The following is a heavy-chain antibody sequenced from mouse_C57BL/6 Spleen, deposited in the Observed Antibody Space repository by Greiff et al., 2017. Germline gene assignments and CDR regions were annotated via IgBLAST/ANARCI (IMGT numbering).Heavy chain of an antibody. J-gene: IGHJ3*01. CDR2: ISDGGSYT. Sequence: EVKVEESGGGLVKPGGSLKLSCAASGFTFSSYAMSWVRQTPEKRLEWVATISDGGSYTYYPDNVKGRFTISRDNAKNNLYLQMSHLKSEDTAMYYCARGGRRAWFAYWGQGTLVTVSA. CDR1: GFTFSSYA. CDR3: ARGGRRAWFAY. V-gene: IGHV5-4*03.